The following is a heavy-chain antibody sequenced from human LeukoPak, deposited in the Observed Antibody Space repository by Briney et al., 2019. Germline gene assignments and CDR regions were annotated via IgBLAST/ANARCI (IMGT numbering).Heavy chain of an antibody. CDR3: ARGGDFWSGRNWFDP. CDR2: INHSGST. CDR1: GGSFSGYY. Sequence: PSETLSLTCAVYGGSFSGYYWSWIRQPPGKELEWIGEINHSGSTNYNPSLKSRVTLSVDTSKNQFSLKLSSVTAADTAVYYCARGGDFWSGRNWFDPWGQGTLVTVSS. V-gene: IGHV4-34*01. D-gene: IGHD3-3*01. J-gene: IGHJ5*02.